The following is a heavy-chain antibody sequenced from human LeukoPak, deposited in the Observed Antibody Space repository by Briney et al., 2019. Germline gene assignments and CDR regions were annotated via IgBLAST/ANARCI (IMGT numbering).Heavy chain of an antibody. V-gene: IGHV4-34*01. CDR1: GGSFSGYY. J-gene: IGHJ3*01. CDR2: INHSGST. Sequence: SETLSLTCAVYGGSFSGYYWSWIRQPPGKGLEWIGEINHSGSTNYNPSLKSRVTISVDTSKNQFSLKLSSVNDADTDVYSCPPRWRTYGADWGQGTMVTVSS. CDR3: PPRWRTYGAD. D-gene: IGHD3-10*01.